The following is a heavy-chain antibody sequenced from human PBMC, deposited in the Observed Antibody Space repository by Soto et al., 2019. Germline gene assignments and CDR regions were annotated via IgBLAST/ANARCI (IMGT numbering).Heavy chain of an antibody. D-gene: IGHD3-22*01. CDR1: GFTFSSYG. CDR3: AKDEGNYYDSSGYYNSDY. CDR2: ISYDGSNK. V-gene: IGHV3-30*18. J-gene: IGHJ4*02. Sequence: GGSLRLSCAASGFTFSSYGMHWVRQAPGKGLEWVAVISYDGSNKYYADSVKGRFTISRDNSKNTLYLQMNSLRAEDTAVYYCAKDEGNYYDSSGYYNSDYWGQGTLVTVSS.